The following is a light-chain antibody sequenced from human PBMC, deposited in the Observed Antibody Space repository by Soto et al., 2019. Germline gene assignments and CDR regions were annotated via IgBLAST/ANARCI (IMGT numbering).Light chain of an antibody. J-gene: IGKJ1*01. CDR1: QSVSST. CDR2: GAS. CDR3: QQYNNCPPWT. Sequence: EIVMKQSPATLSVSPWERATLSCRASQSVSSTLAWYQQKPGQAPRLLIYGASTRATGIPARFSGSGSGTEFTLTISSLQSEDFEVYYCQQYNNCPPWTFGQGTKVLIK. V-gene: IGKV3-15*01.